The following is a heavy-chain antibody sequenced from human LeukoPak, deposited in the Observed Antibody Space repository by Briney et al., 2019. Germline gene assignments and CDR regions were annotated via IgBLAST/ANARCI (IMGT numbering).Heavy chain of an antibody. J-gene: IGHJ4*02. D-gene: IGHD2-8*01. CDR1: GGSISNYY. Sequence: SETLSLTCTVCGGSISNYYWLWMRQPPGKVLVCIGYVYSSGSTTYNPFLKSRVMMSVDSSTNHFSLKVTSVTAADTAVYYRARRAGGGYCSSGECPAFDCWGQGTLVTVSS. CDR3: ARRAGGGYCSSGECPAFDC. CDR2: VYSSGST. V-gene: IGHV4-59*08.